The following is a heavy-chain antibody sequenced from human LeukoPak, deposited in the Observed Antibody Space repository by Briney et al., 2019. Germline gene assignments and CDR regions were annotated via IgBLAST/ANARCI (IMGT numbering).Heavy chain of an antibody. CDR2: ISAYNGNT. CDR1: GYTFTSYG. J-gene: IGHJ5*02. V-gene: IGHV1-18*01. Sequence: GASVKVSCKASGYTFTSYGISWVRQAPGQGLEWMGWISAYNGNTNYAQKLQGRDTMTTDTSTSTAYMELRSLRSDDTAVYYCARVPQRTTVKGWFDPWSQGTLVTVSS. CDR3: ARVPQRTTVKGWFDP. D-gene: IGHD4-11*01.